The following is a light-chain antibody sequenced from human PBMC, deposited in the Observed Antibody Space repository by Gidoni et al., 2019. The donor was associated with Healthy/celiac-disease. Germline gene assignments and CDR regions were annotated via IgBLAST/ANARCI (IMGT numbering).Light chain of an antibody. CDR1: QSVSSH. V-gene: IGKV3-11*01. Sequence: EIVLTQSPATLSLSPGERATLSCRASQSVSSHLAWYQQKPGQAPRLRIYDASNRATGIPARFSGSGSGTDFTLTISSLEPEDFAVYYCQQRSNWPPTFGQGTKLEIK. J-gene: IGKJ2*01. CDR2: DAS. CDR3: QQRSNWPPT.